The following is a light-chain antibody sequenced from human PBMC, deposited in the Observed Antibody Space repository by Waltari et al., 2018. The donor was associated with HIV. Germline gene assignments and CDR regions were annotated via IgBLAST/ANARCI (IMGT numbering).Light chain of an antibody. Sequence: QSVLTQPPSASGTPGQRVTISGSGSSSNLGSNHVSWYQQLPGTAPDPLIYRNNQRPSGVPDRFSGSMSGTSASLSISGLPSEDEADYYCAAWDDSLWVFGGGTKLTVL. J-gene: IGLJ3*02. CDR3: AAWDDSLWV. CDR1: SSNLGSNH. V-gene: IGLV1-47*01. CDR2: RNN.